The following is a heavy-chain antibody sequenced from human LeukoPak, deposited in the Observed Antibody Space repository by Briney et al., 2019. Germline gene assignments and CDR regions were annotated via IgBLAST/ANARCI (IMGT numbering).Heavy chain of an antibody. CDR2: ISHDGSNE. J-gene: IGHJ4*02. V-gene: IGHV3-30*18. CDR1: GFTLTDYG. D-gene: IGHD6-6*01. CDR3: AKAAYSSASCFDH. Sequence: GGSLRLSCAASGFTLTDYGLHWVRQAPGKGLEWVAVISHDGSNEYYGDSVKGRFTISRDNSKSTLYLQMDSLRPEDTGVYHCAKAAYSSASCFDHWGQGTLVTVSS.